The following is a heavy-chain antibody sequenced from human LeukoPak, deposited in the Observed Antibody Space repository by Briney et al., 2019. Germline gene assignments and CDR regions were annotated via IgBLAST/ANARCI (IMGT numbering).Heavy chain of an antibody. CDR3: ARDPGGSSCLFDP. D-gene: IGHD6-6*01. CDR1: GCTFSSYA. V-gene: IGHV1-69*13. J-gene: IGHJ5*02. Sequence: GASVKVSCKASGCTFSSYAISWVRQAPGQGLEWMGGIIPIFGTANYAQKFQGRVTITADESTSTAYMELSSLRSEDTAVYYCARDPGGSSCLFDPWGQGTLVTVSS. CDR2: IIPIFGTA.